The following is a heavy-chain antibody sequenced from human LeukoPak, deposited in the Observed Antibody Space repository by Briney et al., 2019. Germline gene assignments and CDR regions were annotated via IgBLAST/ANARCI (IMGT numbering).Heavy chain of an antibody. J-gene: IGHJ4*02. CDR1: GGSMRSFF. D-gene: IGHD6-19*01. CDR3: ARDAVAGIWYY. V-gene: IGHV4-59*12. Sequence: SETLSLTCTVSGGSMRSFFWSWIRQPPGRGLEWLGYVHYRGTTNYNPSLKSRVTISVDKSKNQFSLKLSSVTAADTAVYYCARDAVAGIWYYWGQGTLVTVSS. CDR2: VHYRGTT.